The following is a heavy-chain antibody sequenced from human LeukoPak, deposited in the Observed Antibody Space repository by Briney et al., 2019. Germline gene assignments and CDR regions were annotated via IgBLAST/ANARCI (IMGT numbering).Heavy chain of an antibody. CDR1: GGTFSSYA. CDR3: ARGGGYSSSWMWENWFDP. J-gene: IGHJ5*02. V-gene: IGHV1-69*06. Sequence: SVKVSCKASGGTFSSYAISWVRQAPGQGLEWMGGVIPIFGTANYAQKFQGRVTITADKSTSTAYMELSSLRSEDTAVYYCARGGGYSSSWMWENWFDPWGQGTLVTVSS. D-gene: IGHD6-13*01. CDR2: VIPIFGTA.